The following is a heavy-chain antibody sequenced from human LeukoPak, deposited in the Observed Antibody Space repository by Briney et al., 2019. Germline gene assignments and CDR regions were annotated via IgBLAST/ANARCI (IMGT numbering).Heavy chain of an antibody. V-gene: IGHV3-23*01. CDR1: GFTFSSYA. J-gene: IGHJ5*02. Sequence: PGGSLRLSCAASGFTFSSYAMSWVRQAPGKGLEWVSAISGSGGSTYYADSVKGRFTISRDNSKNTLYLQMNSLRSEDTAVYYCARRYSSSSVRPRFWFDPWGQGTLVTVSS. CDR3: ARRYSSSSVRPRFWFDP. D-gene: IGHD6-6*01. CDR2: ISGSGGST.